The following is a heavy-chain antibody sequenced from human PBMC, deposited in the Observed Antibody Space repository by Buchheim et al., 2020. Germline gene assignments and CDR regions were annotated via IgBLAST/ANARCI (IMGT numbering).Heavy chain of an antibody. CDR2: INYRGSS. Sequence: QVQLQESGPRLVKSSETLSLTCTVSGGSISRYFWTWIRQPPGKGLEWIGYINYRGSSNYNPSLRSRVTISVDMSKNQFSLKLSSVTAADTAVYYCARDRDSGGYKNGMDVWGQGTT. CDR3: ARDRDSGGYKNGMDV. CDR1: GGSISRYF. J-gene: IGHJ6*02. D-gene: IGHD3-22*01. V-gene: IGHV4-59*01.